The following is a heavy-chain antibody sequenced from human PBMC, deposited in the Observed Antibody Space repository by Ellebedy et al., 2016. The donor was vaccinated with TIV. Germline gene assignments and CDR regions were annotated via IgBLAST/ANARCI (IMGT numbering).Heavy chain of an antibody. J-gene: IGHJ6*01. D-gene: IGHD3-3*01. CDR1: GDSITSGLYY. Sequence: SETLSLXXTVSGDSITSGLYYWGWIRLSPGKGLEWIGSIYYSGTTYYKSSLKSRVTISIDTSQNQFSLKLTSVTAADTSVYYCARIHDFWSRNSVHGMDVWGQGTTVTVSS. CDR2: IYYSGTT. V-gene: IGHV4-39*01. CDR3: ARIHDFWSRNSVHGMDV.